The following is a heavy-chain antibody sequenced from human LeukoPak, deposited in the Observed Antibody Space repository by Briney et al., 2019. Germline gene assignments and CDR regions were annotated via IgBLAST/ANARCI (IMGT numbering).Heavy chain of an antibody. CDR1: GFTFSSFG. CDR3: AKEAYDSRGYRYFDY. V-gene: IGHV3-30*18. D-gene: IGHD3-22*01. J-gene: IGHJ4*02. Sequence: GGSLRLSCAASGFTFSSFGMHCVRQAPGKGLEWVAVVSFDGTTKYYADSVKGRFTISRDNSKNTVYLQMNSLRAEDTAVYYCAKEAYDSRGYRYFDYWGQGTLVTVS. CDR2: VSFDGTTK.